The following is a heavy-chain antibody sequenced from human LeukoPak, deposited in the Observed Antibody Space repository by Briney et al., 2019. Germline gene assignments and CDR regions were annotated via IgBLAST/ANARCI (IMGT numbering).Heavy chain of an antibody. J-gene: IGHJ4*02. Sequence: SETLSLTCTVSGGSISSYYWSWIQQPPGKGLEWIGYIYYSGSTNYNPSLKSRVTISVDTSKNQFSLKLSSVTAADTAVYYCARGYSFLFDYWGQGTLVTVSS. CDR3: ARGYSFLFDY. D-gene: IGHD6-13*01. V-gene: IGHV4-59*08. CDR1: GGSISSYY. CDR2: IYYSGST.